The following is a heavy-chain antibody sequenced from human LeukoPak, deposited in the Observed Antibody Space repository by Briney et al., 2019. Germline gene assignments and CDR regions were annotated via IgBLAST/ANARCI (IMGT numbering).Heavy chain of an antibody. CDR3: AVHDYGDLYPSF. CDR1: GGSFSGYY. D-gene: IGHD4-17*01. J-gene: IGHJ4*02. Sequence: SETLPLTCAVYGGSFSGYYWSWIRQPPGKGLEWIGEINHSGSTNYNPSLKSRVTISVDTSKNQFSLKLSSVTAADTAVYYCAVHDYGDLYPSFWGQGTLVTVSS. V-gene: IGHV4-34*01. CDR2: INHSGST.